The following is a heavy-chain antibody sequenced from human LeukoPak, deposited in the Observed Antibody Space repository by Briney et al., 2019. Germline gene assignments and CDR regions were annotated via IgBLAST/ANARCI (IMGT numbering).Heavy chain of an antibody. J-gene: IGHJ4*02. CDR3: ARLNYYDSSGYYQSDY. D-gene: IGHD3-22*01. V-gene: IGHV4-34*01. CDR2: INHSGST. Sequence: SETLSLTCAAYGGSFSGYYWSWIRQPPGKGLEWIGEINHSGSTNYNPSLKSRVTISVDTSKNQFSLKLSSVTAADTAVYYCARLNYYDSSGYYQSDYWGQGTLVTVSS. CDR1: GGSFSGYY.